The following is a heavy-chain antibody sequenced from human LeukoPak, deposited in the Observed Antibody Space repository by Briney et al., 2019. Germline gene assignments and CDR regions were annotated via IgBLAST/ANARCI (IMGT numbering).Heavy chain of an antibody. Sequence: PSETLSLTCTVSGGSISSYYWSWIRQPPGKGLEWIGYIYYSGSTNYNPSLKSRVTISVDTSKNQFSLKLSSVTAADTAVYYCARGADSGYSSDNWGQGTLVSVSS. D-gene: IGHD3-9*01. J-gene: IGHJ4*02. CDR3: ARGADSGYSSDN. CDR2: IYYSGST. CDR1: GGSISSYY. V-gene: IGHV4-59*01.